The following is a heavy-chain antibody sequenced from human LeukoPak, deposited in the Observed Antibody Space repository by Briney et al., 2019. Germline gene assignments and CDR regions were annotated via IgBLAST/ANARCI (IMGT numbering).Heavy chain of an antibody. CDR1: GFTFSSYA. CDR2: ISYDGSNK. Sequence: GRSLRLSCAASGFTFSSYAMHWVRQAPGKGLEWVAVISYDGSNKYYAGSVKGRFTISRDNSKNTLYLQMNSLRAEDTAVYYCARDGEAMVYFDYWGQGTLVTVSS. J-gene: IGHJ4*02. V-gene: IGHV3-30*04. D-gene: IGHD5-18*01. CDR3: ARDGEAMVYFDY.